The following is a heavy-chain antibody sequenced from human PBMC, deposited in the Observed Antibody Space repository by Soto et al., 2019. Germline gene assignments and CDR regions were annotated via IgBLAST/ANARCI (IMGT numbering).Heavy chain of an antibody. D-gene: IGHD1-7*01. CDR1: GDSISSGGYY. CDR3: ARVKGGTTRRAFDS. V-gene: IGHV4-31*03. CDR2: IYDNGGA. J-gene: IGHJ4*02. Sequence: QVQLQESGPGLVKPSQTLSLTCTVSGDSISSGGYYWSWIRQHPRKGLEWIGYIYDNGGAYYSPSLKGRVVLSVDRSEIQFSLRLISVTAAATAVYYCARVKGGTTRRAFDSWGQGTLVTVSS.